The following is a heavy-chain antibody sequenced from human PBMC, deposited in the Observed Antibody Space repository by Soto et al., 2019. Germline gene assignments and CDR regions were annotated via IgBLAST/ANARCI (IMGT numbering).Heavy chain of an antibody. CDR1: GFTFSSYG. V-gene: IGHV3-33*01. D-gene: IGHD3-3*01. Sequence: GGSLRLSCAASGFTFSSYGMHWVRQAPGKGLEWVAVIWYDGSNKYYADSVKGRFTISRDNSKNTLYLQMNSLRAEDTAVYYCARGGFWSGYGYYYYGMDVWGQGTTVTVSS. CDR2: IWYDGSNK. J-gene: IGHJ6*02. CDR3: ARGGFWSGYGYYYYGMDV.